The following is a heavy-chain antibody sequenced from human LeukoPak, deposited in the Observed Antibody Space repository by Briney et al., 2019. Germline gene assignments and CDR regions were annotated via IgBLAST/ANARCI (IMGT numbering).Heavy chain of an antibody. Sequence: GGSLRLSCAASGFTFSNYMMHWVRQAPGKGLEWVAVISYDGSNKYYADSVKGRFTISRDNSKNTLYLQMNSLRAEDTAVYYCARGRQNILTGYYFDYWGQGTLVTVSS. J-gene: IGHJ4*02. CDR1: GFTFSNYM. CDR2: ISYDGSNK. D-gene: IGHD3-9*01. V-gene: IGHV3-30-3*01. CDR3: ARGRQNILTGYYFDY.